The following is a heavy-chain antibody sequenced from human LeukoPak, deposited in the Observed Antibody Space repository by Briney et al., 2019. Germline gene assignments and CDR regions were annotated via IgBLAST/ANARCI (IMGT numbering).Heavy chain of an antibody. CDR1: GFTFSSYG. CDR3: AKETARRDGYNYIDY. Sequence: PGGSLRLSCAASGFTFSSYGMHWVRQAPGKGLEWVAVISYDGSNKYYADSVKGRFTISRDNSKNTLYLQMNSLRAEDTAVYYCAKETARRDGYNYIDYWGQGTLVTVSS. D-gene: IGHD5-24*01. V-gene: IGHV3-30*18. J-gene: IGHJ4*02. CDR2: ISYDGSNK.